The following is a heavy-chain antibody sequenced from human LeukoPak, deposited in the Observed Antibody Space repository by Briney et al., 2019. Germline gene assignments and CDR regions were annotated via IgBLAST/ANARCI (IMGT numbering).Heavy chain of an antibody. D-gene: IGHD5-12*01. J-gene: IGHJ4*02. CDR1: GYSFTTYW. CDR2: TYPGDSDT. CDR3: ARHAGVASIVDY. V-gene: IGHV5-51*01. Sequence: GESLKISCQASGYSFTTYWIGWVRQMPGKGLEWMGITYPGDSDTRYSPAFQGQVTISADKSISTAYLHWSSLKASDTAMYYCARHAGVASIVDYWGQGTLVTASS.